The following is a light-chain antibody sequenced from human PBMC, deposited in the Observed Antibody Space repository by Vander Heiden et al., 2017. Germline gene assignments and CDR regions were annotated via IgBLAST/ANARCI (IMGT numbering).Light chain of an antibody. V-gene: IGKV1-39*01. CDR3: QQRNSSLFT. CDR1: QSISSY. J-gene: IGKJ3*01. CDR2: AAS. Sequence: DIHMTQSPSSLSASLGDRVTITCRASQSISSYLDWYQQKPGQAPKLLIYAASSMQSGVPSRFSGSGSGTDFTLTISSLEPEDFAVYYCQQRNSSLFTFGHGTKVDIK.